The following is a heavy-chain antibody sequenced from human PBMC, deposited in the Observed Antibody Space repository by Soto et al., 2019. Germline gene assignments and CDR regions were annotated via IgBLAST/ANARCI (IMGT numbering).Heavy chain of an antibody. V-gene: IGHV2-5*02. Sequence: QITLKESGPTLVKPTQTLTLTCPVSGFSLSTSGVGVAWIRQPPGKALQWLGIIYWDDDKRYSPSLRSRLTNTKDSSKNQVVLSMANMQSVDTATYFCAHFAYYGSASLDNWGQGTLVSVSS. CDR3: AHFAYYGSASLDN. CDR1: GFSLSTSGVG. D-gene: IGHD3-10*01. CDR2: IYWDDDK. J-gene: IGHJ4*02.